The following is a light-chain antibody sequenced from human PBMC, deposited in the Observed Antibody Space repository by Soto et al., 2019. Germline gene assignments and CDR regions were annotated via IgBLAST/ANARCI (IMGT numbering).Light chain of an antibody. CDR1: QSVSSN. CDR3: QQYNNWPPIN. CDR2: GAS. Sequence: EIVMTQSPATLSVSPGERATHSCTAIQSVSSNLAWYQQKPGQAPRLLIYGASTRATGIPARFSGSGSGTEFTLIISSLQSEDFAVYYCQQYNNWPPINFGQGTRLEIK. V-gene: IGKV3-15*01. J-gene: IGKJ5*01.